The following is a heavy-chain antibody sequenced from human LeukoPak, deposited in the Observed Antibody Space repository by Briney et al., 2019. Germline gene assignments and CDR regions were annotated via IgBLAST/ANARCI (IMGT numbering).Heavy chain of an antibody. D-gene: IGHD4-17*01. CDR1: GFTFSRYW. V-gene: IGHV3-74*01. CDR2: ISSDGSNT. Sequence: PGGSLRLSCAASGFTFSRYWMHWVRQAPGKGLAWVSRISSDGSNTNYADSVKGRFTISRDNAKNTLYLQMDSLTAEDTAVYYCVSRNYGSSSFDYWGQGTLVTVSS. J-gene: IGHJ4*02. CDR3: VSRNYGSSSFDY.